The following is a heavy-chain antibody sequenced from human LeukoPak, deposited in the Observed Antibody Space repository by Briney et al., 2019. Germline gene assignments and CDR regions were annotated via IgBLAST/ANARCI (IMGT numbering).Heavy chain of an antibody. J-gene: IGHJ4*02. CDR2: ISGSGGST. CDR3: ARDLHSGSSPSDY. CDR1: GFTFSSYA. V-gene: IGHV3-23*01. D-gene: IGHD1-26*01. Sequence: GGSLRLSCAASGFTFSSYAMSWVRQAPGKGLEWVSAISGSGGSTYYADSVKGRFTISRDNSKNTLYLQMNSLRAEDTAVYYCARDLHSGSSPSDYWGQGTLVTVSS.